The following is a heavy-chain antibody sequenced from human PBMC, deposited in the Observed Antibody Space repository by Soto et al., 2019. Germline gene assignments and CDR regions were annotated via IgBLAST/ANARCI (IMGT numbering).Heavy chain of an antibody. J-gene: IGHJ5*01. CDR3: AKGYRDYSSSWSDS. CDR1: GFTFSSNA. V-gene: IGHV3-23*01. Sequence: GGSLRLSCAASGFTFSSNAVSWVRQAPGKGLEWVSVMSGSGGSTYYADSVTGRFTISRDNSKNTLYLQMNSLRAEDTAVYYCAKGYRDYSSSWSDSWGQGTLVAVSS. D-gene: IGHD6-13*01. CDR2: MSGSGGST.